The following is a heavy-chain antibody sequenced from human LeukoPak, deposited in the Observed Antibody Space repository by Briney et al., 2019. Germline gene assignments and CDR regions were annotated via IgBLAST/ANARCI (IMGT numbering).Heavy chain of an antibody. Sequence: PSETLSLTCTVPGGSVSSGSYYWSWIRQPPGKGLEWIGYIYYSGSTNYNPSLKSRVTISVDTSKNQFSLKLSSVTAADTAVYYCARGTRWFDPWGQGTLVTVSS. D-gene: IGHD2-2*01. CDR1: GGSVSSGSYY. V-gene: IGHV4-61*01. CDR3: ARGTRWFDP. J-gene: IGHJ5*02. CDR2: IYYSGST.